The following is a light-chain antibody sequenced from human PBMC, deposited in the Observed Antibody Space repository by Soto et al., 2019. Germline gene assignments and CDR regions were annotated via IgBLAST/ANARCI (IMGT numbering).Light chain of an antibody. J-gene: IGKJ1*01. CDR3: QQSYSTPPWT. V-gene: IGKV1-39*01. CDR1: QSISTY. Sequence: DIQMTQSPSSLSASVGDRVTITCRASQSISTYLNWYQQRPGKAPNLLIYGASTLQTGVPSRFSGGGSGTDFTLTISSLQPEDFATYYCQQSYSTPPWTFGQGTKVEIK. CDR2: GAS.